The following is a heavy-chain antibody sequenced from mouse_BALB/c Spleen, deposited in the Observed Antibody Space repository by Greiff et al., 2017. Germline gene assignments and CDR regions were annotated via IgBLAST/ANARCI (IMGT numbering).Heavy chain of an antibody. D-gene: IGHD2-4*01. V-gene: IGHV14-3*02. CDR1: GFNIKDTY. Sequence: EVMLVESGAELVKPGASVKLSCTASGFNIKDTYMHWVKQRPEQGLEWIGRIDPANGNTKYDPKFQGKATITADTSSNTAYLQLSSLTSEDTAVYYCARDYDGFAYWGQGTLVTVSA. J-gene: IGHJ3*01. CDR2: IDPANGNT. CDR3: ARDYDGFAY.